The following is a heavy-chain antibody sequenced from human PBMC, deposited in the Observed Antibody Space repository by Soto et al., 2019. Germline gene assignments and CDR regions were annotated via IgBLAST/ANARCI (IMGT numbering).Heavy chain of an antibody. J-gene: IGHJ5*02. CDR1: GYTFTGYY. D-gene: IGHD6-19*01. CDR2: INPNSGGT. CDR3: ERSPYNEQWLVRGDWFDP. Sequence: GASVKVSCKASGYTFTGYYMHWVRQAPGQGLEWMGWINPNSGGTNYAQKFQGWVTMTRDTSISTAYMELSRLRSDDTAVYYCERSPYNEQWLVRGDWFDPWGQGTLVTVSS. V-gene: IGHV1-2*04.